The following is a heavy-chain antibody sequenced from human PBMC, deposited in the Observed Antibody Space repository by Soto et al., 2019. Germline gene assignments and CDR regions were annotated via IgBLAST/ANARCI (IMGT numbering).Heavy chain of an antibody. V-gene: IGHV1-18*01. CDR2: ISPYNANT. Sequence: QVQLVQSGGEVREPGASVKVSCKASGYSFLYYAISWVRQAPGQGLEWLGWISPYNANTKYGERVQGRVTITTDTATSTAYLALRSLTSADTAVYYCAVRGSDTSKGLLGWGQGTLVTVSS. J-gene: IGHJ4*02. CDR1: GYSFLYYA. CDR3: AVRGSDTSKGLLG. D-gene: IGHD6-19*01.